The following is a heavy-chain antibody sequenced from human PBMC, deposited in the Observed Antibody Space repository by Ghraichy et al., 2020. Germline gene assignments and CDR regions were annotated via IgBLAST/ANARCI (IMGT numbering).Heavy chain of an antibody. CDR3: ASYIY. CDR1: GFGFSSFS. CDR2: IRSSGSDI. Sequence: GGSLRLSCAASGFGFSSFSMNWFRQAPEKGLEWVSAIRSSGSDIYYADSVKGRFTISRDNAKNSLFLQMNGLSAEDTAVYFCASYIYWGQGILVTVSS. V-gene: IGHV3-21*06. J-gene: IGHJ4*02.